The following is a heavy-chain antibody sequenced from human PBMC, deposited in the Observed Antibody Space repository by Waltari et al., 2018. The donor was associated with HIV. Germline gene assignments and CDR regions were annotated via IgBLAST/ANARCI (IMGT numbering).Heavy chain of an antibody. CDR2: IKVKLGGGTT. J-gene: IGHJ4*02. Sequence: EVHLVESGGDLLKPGGCLRLSCAASGFTFSNAWMTRVRQAPRKGLGWVGRIKVKLGGGTTYYNSAVKGRFTISRDDSKARRFLQMISLKTEDTAVYYCAAEEGYGSWSYLDYWGQGTPLTVSS. CDR3: AAEEGYGSWSYLDY. D-gene: IGHD3-10*01. V-gene: IGHV3-15*01. CDR1: GFTFSNAW.